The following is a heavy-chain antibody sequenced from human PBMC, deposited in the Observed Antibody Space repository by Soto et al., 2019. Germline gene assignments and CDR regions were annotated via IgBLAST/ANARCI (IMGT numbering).Heavy chain of an antibody. V-gene: IGHV1-18*01. Sequence: ASVKVSCKASGYTFTSYCISWVRQAPGQGLEWMGWISAYNGNTNYAQKLQGRVTMTTDTSTSTAYMELRSLRSDDTAVYYCARDRGPLLWFGELLTGYYYYGMDVWGQGTTVTVSS. CDR1: GYTFTSYC. J-gene: IGHJ6*02. CDR3: ARDRGPLLWFGELLTGYYYYGMDV. CDR2: ISAYNGNT. D-gene: IGHD3-10*01.